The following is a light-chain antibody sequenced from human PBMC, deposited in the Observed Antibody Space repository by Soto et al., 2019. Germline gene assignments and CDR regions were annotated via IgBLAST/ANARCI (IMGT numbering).Light chain of an antibody. J-gene: IGKJ1*01. V-gene: IGKV3-20*01. CDR2: DAS. CDR3: HQYESSPQT. Sequence: EFVLTQSPGTLSLSPGERATLSCRASQTVRNNYLAWYQQKPGQAPRLLIYDASDRATGIPDRFSGSGSGTDFTLSISRLEPDDFAVYYCHQYESSPQTFGRGTKVDIK. CDR1: QTVRNNY.